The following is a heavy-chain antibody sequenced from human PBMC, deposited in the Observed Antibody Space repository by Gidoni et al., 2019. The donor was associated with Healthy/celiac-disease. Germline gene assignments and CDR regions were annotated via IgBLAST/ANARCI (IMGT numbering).Heavy chain of an antibody. CDR3: ARDIVYYDSSGYFDY. J-gene: IGHJ4*02. V-gene: IGHV3-66*01. D-gene: IGHD3-22*01. CDR2: IYSGGST. CDR1: GFTVSSNY. Sequence: EVQLVESGGGLVQPGGSLRLSCAASGFTVSSNYMSWVRQAPGKGLEWVSVIYSGGSTYYADSVKGRFTISRDNSKNTLYLQMNSLRAEDTAVYYCARDIVYYDSSGYFDYWGQGTLVTVSS.